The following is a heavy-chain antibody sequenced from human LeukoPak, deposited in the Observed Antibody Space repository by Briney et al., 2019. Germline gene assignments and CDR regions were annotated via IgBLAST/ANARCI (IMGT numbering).Heavy chain of an antibody. V-gene: IGHV1-2*02. CDR3: ARRGDYGDHYFDY. D-gene: IGHD4-17*01. J-gene: IGHJ4*02. Sequence: ASVKVSCKASGYTFTGYYMHWVRQAPGQGLEWMGWINPNSGGTNYAQKFQGRVTMTRDTSISTAYMELSRLRSDDTAVYYCARRGDYGDHYFDYWGQGTLVTVSS. CDR2: INPNSGGT. CDR1: GYTFTGYY.